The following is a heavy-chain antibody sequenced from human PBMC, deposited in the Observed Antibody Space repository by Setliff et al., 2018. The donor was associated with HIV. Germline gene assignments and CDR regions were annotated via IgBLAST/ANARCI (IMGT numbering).Heavy chain of an antibody. J-gene: IGHJ5*02. CDR1: GGSLISDIYY. D-gene: IGHD2-21*01. CDR3: SRSYCGGDCSLVVDTNWFDP. CDR2: FYHSGRT. Sequence: SETLSLTCTVSGGSLISDIYYWGWIRQPPGKGLEWIGSFYHSGRTYYNPSLKSRVTISVDTSKNQFSLRLSSVTAADTAVYYCSRSYCGGDCSLVVDTNWFDPWGQGTLVTVSS. V-gene: IGHV4-39*07.